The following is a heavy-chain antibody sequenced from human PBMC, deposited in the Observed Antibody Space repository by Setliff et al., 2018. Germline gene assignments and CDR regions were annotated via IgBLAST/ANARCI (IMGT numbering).Heavy chain of an antibody. CDR1: GFTFSAYS. CDR2: INSSSHTI. Sequence: GGSLRLSCEASGFTFSAYSMNWVRQAQGKGLEWVSYINSSSHTISYADSVKGRFTISRDIAKNSLYLQMISLRAEDTDVYYCAGVYAYSYGFDYWGQGTPVTVSS. J-gene: IGHJ4*02. D-gene: IGHD3-16*01. CDR3: AGVYAYSYGFDY. V-gene: IGHV3-48*01.